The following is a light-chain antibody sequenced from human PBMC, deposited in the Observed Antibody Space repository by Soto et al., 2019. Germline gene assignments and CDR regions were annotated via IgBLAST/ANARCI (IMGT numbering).Light chain of an antibody. CDR1: QSLLHSNGYNY. Sequence: DIVMTQSPLSLPVTPGEPASISCRSSQSLLHSNGYNYLDWYLQKPGQSPQLLIYLGSNRASGGPDRFSGSGSGTDFTLKISRGEAEDVGVYYCMQALQTPPACGGGTKVEIK. J-gene: IGKJ4*01. CDR2: LGS. CDR3: MQALQTPPA. V-gene: IGKV2-28*01.